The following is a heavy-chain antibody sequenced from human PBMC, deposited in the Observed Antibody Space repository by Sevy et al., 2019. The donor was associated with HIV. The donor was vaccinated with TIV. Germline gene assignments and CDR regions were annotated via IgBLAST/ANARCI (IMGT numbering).Heavy chain of an antibody. CDR2: FDPGDGDAET. V-gene: IGHV1-24*01. CDR1: GYTLTEFS. Sequence: SVKVSCKVSGYTLTEFSIHWVRQAPGKGLEWMGGFDPGDGDAETPYAQKFRDRLTMTADTSTDTVYMELSSLRSEDTAVYYCATDTTGYHSTLDYWGQGTLVTVSS. D-gene: IGHD3-9*01. J-gene: IGHJ4*02. CDR3: ATDTTGYHSTLDY.